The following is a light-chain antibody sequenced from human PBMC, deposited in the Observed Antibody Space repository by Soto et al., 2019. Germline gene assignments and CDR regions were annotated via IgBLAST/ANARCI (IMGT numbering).Light chain of an antibody. V-gene: IGKV3D-20*02. J-gene: IGKJ5*01. CDR2: GAS. CDR3: QQRTNRPPIT. Sequence: EIVLTQSPGTLSLSPGERATLSCRASQSVSSGFLAWYQQKVGQAPRLLIYGASTRATGIPARFSGSGSGTDFTLTISGLEPEDFAVYYCQQRTNRPPITFGQGTRLEIK. CDR1: QSVSSG.